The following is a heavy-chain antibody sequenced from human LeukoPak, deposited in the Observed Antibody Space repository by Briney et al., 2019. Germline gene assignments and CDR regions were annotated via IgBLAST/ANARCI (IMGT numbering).Heavy chain of an antibody. CDR2: INPSGGST. D-gene: IGHD6-13*01. V-gene: IGHV1-46*01. J-gene: IGHJ4*02. CDR1: GYTFTSYY. CDR3: ARVRAAGLFDY. Sequence: GASVKVSCKASGYTFTSYYMHWVRQAPGQGLEWMGIINPSGGSTSYAQKFQGRVTMTRDTSTSTAYMELRSLRSDDTAVYYCARVRAAGLFDYWGQGTLVTVSS.